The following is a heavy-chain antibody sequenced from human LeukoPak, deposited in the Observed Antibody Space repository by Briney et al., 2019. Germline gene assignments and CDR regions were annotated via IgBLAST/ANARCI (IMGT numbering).Heavy chain of an antibody. CDR1: GGSISGSGYY. CDR3: VSLSGSIFDY. CDR2: MYYSGST. Sequence: SETLSLTCTVSGGSISGSGYYWGWIRQPPGKGLEWIGSMYYSGSTYYNPSLKSRVTISVGTSKNQFSLKLSPVTAADTAVYHCVSLSGSIFDYWGQGTLVIVSS. J-gene: IGHJ4*02. D-gene: IGHD1-26*01. V-gene: IGHV4-39*01.